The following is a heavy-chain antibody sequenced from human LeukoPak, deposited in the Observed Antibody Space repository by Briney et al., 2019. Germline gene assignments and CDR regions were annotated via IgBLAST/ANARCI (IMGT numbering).Heavy chain of an antibody. CDR1: GYSISSGYY. V-gene: IGHV4-38-2*01. CDR3: ARHEIGRYSDFWSGYYLYYFDY. CDR2: IYHSGST. D-gene: IGHD3-3*01. J-gene: IGHJ4*02. Sequence: SETLSLTCAVSGYSISSGYYWGWIRQPPGKGLEWIGSIYHSGSTYYNPSLKSRVTISVDTSKNQFSLKLSSVTAADTAVYYCARHEIGRYSDFWSGYYLYYFDYWGQGTLVTVSS.